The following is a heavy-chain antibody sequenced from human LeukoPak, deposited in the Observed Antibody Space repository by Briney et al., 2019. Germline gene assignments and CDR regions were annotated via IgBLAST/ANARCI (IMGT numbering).Heavy chain of an antibody. Sequence: SETLSLTCAVSGYSISSGHYWGWIRQPPGKGLEWIGSIYHSGSTYYNPSLKSRVTISVDTSKNQFSLKLSSVTAADTAVYYCARAGSFFLLGDYGFDPWGQGTLVTVSS. CDR3: ARAGSFFLLGDYGFDP. D-gene: IGHD4-17*01. CDR1: GYSISSGHY. J-gene: IGHJ5*02. V-gene: IGHV4-38-2*01. CDR2: IYHSGST.